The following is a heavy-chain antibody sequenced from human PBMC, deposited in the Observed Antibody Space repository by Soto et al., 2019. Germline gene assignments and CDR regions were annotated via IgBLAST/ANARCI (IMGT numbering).Heavy chain of an antibody. J-gene: IGHJ6*02. V-gene: IGHV1-69*06. D-gene: IGHD3-16*02. Sequence: QVQLVQSGAEVKKPGSSVKVSCTASGGTFISYAFSWVRQAPGQGLEWMGGIIPIFGTPNYAQKFQGRVTITADKSTRTAYMDLSSLRSEDAAVYYCARSRITFGGVIANYSMDVWGQGTTVTVSS. CDR3: ARSRITFGGVIANYSMDV. CDR2: IIPIFGTP. CDR1: GGTFISYA.